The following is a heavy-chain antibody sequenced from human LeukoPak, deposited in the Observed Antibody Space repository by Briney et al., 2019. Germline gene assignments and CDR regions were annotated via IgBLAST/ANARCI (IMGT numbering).Heavy chain of an antibody. D-gene: IGHD4/OR15-4a*01. CDR1: GFTVSSNY. J-gene: IGHJ4*02. CDR3: AKTQIPLTIFLFDY. CDR2: IYSGGST. V-gene: IGHV3-53*01. Sequence: GGSLRLSCAASGFTVSSNYMSWVRQAPGKGLEWVSVIYSGGSTYYADSVKGRFTISRDNSKNTLYLQMNSLRAEDTAVYYCAKTQIPLTIFLFDYWGQGTLVTVSS.